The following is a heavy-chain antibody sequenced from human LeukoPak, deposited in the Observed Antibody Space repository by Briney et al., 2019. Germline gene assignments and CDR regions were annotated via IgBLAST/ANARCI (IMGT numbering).Heavy chain of an antibody. CDR1: AFTLSSDW. Sequence: GGSLRLSCAASAFTLSSDWMTWVRQAPGKGLEWVATIKPDGSEKYYVDSLKGRFTISRDNARNSVYLQMNSLRAEDTAVYYCAREGEGWFGELLSGAFDIWGQGTMVTVSS. V-gene: IGHV3-7*03. D-gene: IGHD3-10*01. J-gene: IGHJ3*02. CDR2: IKPDGSEK. CDR3: AREGEGWFGELLSGAFDI.